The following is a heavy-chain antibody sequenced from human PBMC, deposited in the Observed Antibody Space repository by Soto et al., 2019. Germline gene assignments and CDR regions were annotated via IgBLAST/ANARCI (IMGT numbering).Heavy chain of an antibody. CDR3: ARGGQQLARGWFDP. Sequence: QVQLVESGGGVVQPGRSLRLSCAASGFTFSSYGMHWVRQAPGKGLEWVAVIWYDGSNKYYADSVKGRFTISRDNSKNTLYLQMNSLRAEDTAVYYCARGGQQLARGWFDPWGQGTLVTVSS. D-gene: IGHD6-13*01. CDR2: IWYDGSNK. J-gene: IGHJ5*02. V-gene: IGHV3-33*01. CDR1: GFTFSSYG.